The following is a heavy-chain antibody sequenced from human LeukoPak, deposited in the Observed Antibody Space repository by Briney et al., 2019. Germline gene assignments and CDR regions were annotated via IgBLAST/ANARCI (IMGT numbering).Heavy chain of an antibody. CDR2: IYYSGST. CDR1: GGSLSDYY. J-gene: IGHJ4*02. V-gene: IGHV4-39*01. D-gene: IGHD6-13*01. CDR3: ARQPPSRYSSSWYVHFDY. Sequence: SETLSLTCAVYGGSLSDYYWGWIRQPPGKGLEWIGSIYYSGSTYYNPSLKSRVTISVDTSKNQFSLKLSSVTAADTTVYYCARQPPSRYSSSWYVHFDYWGQGTLVTVSS.